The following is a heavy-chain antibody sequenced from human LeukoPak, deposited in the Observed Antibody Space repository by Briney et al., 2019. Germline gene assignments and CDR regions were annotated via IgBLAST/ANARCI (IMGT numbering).Heavy chain of an antibody. D-gene: IGHD2-2*01. CDR2: IRYGGSNK. CDR1: GFIFSSYG. V-gene: IGHV3-30*02. Sequence: GGTLRLSCAASGFIFSSYGMHWVRQAPGKGLEWVAVIRYGGSNKYYADSVKGRFTISRDNSKNTLYLQMNSLRAEDTAVYYCAKAKGGYCNSTNCLDAFDIWGQGTMVTVSS. J-gene: IGHJ3*02. CDR3: AKAKGGYCNSTNCLDAFDI.